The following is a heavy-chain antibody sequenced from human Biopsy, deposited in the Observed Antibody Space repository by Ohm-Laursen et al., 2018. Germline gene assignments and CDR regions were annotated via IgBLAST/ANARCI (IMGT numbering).Heavy chain of an antibody. J-gene: IGHJ5*02. Sequence: SVKASCKASVGTFSSSAITWVRQAPAQGLEWMGGIIGIFRTAHYAQKFQGRVTITADEFMSTAYMEMSSLRSEDTAVYYCARGGGYNWNNGWFDPWGQGTLVTVSS. CDR3: ARGGGYNWNNGWFDP. CDR1: VGTFSSSA. V-gene: IGHV1-69*13. CDR2: IIGIFRTA. D-gene: IGHD1/OR15-1a*01.